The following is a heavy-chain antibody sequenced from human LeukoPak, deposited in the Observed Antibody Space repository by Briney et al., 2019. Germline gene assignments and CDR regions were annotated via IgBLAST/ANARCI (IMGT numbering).Heavy chain of an antibody. J-gene: IGHJ4*02. CDR2: IWYDGSNE. CDR3: ARTMMTATVDY. CDR1: GFTFSNYG. V-gene: IGHV3-33*01. D-gene: IGHD3-22*01. Sequence: GGSLRLSCAASGFTFSNYGMQWVRQAPGNGLEWVAVIWYDGSNEDYADSVKGRFTISRDNSKNTLYLQMNSLRAEDTAVYYCARTMMTATVDYWGQGTLVTVSS.